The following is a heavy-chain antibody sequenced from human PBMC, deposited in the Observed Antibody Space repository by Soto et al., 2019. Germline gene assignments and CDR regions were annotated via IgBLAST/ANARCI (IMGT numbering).Heavy chain of an antibody. CDR2: VHHSGGS. Sequence: QVQLQESGPGLVKPSETLSLSCTVSGGSISSYYWSWFRQSPGKRMEWIGYVHHSGGSSYNPSLQSRIAISLDTSKSQFSLKVTSVTATDTAVYYCARQGFGPLHGLVDVWGQGTTVPSP. D-gene: IGHD3-10*01. CDR1: GGSISSYY. V-gene: IGHV4-59*08. J-gene: IGHJ6*02. CDR3: ARQGFGPLHGLVDV.